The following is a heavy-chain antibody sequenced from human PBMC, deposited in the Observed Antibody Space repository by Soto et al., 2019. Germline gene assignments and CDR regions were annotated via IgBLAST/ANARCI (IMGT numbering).Heavy chain of an antibody. V-gene: IGHV3-23*01. CDR1: GFTFSSYV. Sequence: EVQLLESGGDLVQPGGSLRLSCAASGFTFSSYVMSWVRQAPGKGLEWVSVISGSGGSTYYADSVKGRFTISRDNSKNTLDLQMNSLRAEDTAVYYCAPHLWFGELYYWGQGTLVTVSS. CDR2: ISGSGGST. CDR3: APHLWFGELYY. D-gene: IGHD3-10*01. J-gene: IGHJ4*02.